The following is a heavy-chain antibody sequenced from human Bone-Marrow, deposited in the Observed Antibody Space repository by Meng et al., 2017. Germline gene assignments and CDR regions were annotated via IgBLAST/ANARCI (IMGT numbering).Heavy chain of an antibody. J-gene: IGHJ4*02. CDR3: ARDTGYITD. D-gene: IGHD3-16*02. Sequence: GESLKISCAASGFTFRSYWMSWVRQAPGKGLECVASINEDGSDKYYADSLKGRFAITRDDAKISVYLQMNSLRAEDTAVYYCARDTGYITDWGQETLVTVSS. V-gene: IGHV3-7*01. CDR2: INEDGSDK. CDR1: GFTFRSYW.